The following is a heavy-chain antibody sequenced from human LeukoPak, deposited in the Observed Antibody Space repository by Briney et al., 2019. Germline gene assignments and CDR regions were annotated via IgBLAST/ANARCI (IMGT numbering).Heavy chain of an antibody. J-gene: IGHJ4*02. Sequence: GGSPRLSCAASGFTFSNYWMNWVRQAPGKGLEWAAIIKKDGSEKIYVDSVRGRFTISRDNAKNTLYLQMNSLRAEDTAVYYCAAGAGWLIDYWGQGTLVTVSS. V-gene: IGHV3-7*01. CDR1: GFTFSNYW. CDR2: IKKDGSEK. D-gene: IGHD6-19*01. CDR3: AAGAGWLIDY.